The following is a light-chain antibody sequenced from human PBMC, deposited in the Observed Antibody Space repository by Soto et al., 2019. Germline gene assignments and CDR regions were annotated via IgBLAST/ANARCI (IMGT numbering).Light chain of an antibody. CDR3: QHYKNYPIT. Sequence: DIQMTQSPSTLSASVGDRVTITCRASQSISSWLAWYQQKPGKAPKVLIYKASSLESGVPSRFSGSGSGTEFTLTISSLQPDDFTTYYCQHYKNYPITFGQGTRLEIK. V-gene: IGKV1-5*03. J-gene: IGKJ5*01. CDR2: KAS. CDR1: QSISSW.